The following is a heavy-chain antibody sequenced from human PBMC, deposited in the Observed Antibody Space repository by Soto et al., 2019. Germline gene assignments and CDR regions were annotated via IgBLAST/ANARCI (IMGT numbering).Heavy chain of an antibody. V-gene: IGHV4-59*01. CDR2: IYYSGST. CDR1: GGSISSYY. CDR3: ARASSNYAYYYGIDV. J-gene: IGHJ6*02. Sequence: PSETLSLTCTVSGGSISSYYWSWIRQPPGKGLEWIGYIYYSGSTNYNPSLKSRVTISVDTSKNQFSLKLSSVTAADTAVYYCARASSNYAYYYGIDVWGQGTTVTVS. D-gene: IGHD4-4*01.